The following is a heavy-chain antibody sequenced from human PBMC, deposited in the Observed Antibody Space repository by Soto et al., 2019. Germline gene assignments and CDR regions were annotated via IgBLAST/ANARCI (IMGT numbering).Heavy chain of an antibody. D-gene: IGHD2-2*02. V-gene: IGHV4-59*08. J-gene: IGHJ4*02. CDR2: IYYSGST. Sequence: SETLSLTCTVSGGSISSYYWSWIRQPPGKGLEWIGYIYYSGSTNYNPSLKSRVTISVDTSKNQFSLKLSSVTAADTAVYYCAGTSGTFYTPIDYWGKGTLVTVSS. CDR3: AGTSGTFYTPIDY. CDR1: GGSISSYY.